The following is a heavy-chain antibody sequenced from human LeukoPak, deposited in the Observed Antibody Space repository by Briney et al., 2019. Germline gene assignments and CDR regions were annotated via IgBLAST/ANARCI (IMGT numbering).Heavy chain of an antibody. J-gene: IGHJ4*02. CDR1: EFTFSAYA. CDR2: IRYDGSNK. D-gene: IGHD1-26*01. V-gene: IGHV3-30*02. Sequence: PGGSLRLSCATSEFTFSAYAMNWVRQAPGKGLERVAFIRYDGSNKYYADSVKGRFTISRDNSKNTLYLQMNSLRAEDTAVYYCAKDPFTVGSITGILMDYWGQGTLVTVSS. CDR3: AKDPFTVGSITGILMDY.